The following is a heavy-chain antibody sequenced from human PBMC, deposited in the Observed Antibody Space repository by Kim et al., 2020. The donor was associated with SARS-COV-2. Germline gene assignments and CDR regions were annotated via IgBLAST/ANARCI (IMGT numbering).Heavy chain of an antibody. J-gene: IGHJ6*02. CDR1: GFTFSSYA. V-gene: IGHV3-23*01. D-gene: IGHD3-22*01. CDR2: ISGSGGST. Sequence: GGSLRLSCAASGFTFSSYAMSWVRQAPGKGLEWVSAISGSGGSTYYADSVKGRFTISRDNSKNTLYLQMNSLRAEDTAVYYCAKDEPSYYDSSGYFVWGGSSRLCHYGMDVWGQGTTVTVSS. CDR3: AKDEPSYYDSSGYFVWGGSSRLCHYGMDV.